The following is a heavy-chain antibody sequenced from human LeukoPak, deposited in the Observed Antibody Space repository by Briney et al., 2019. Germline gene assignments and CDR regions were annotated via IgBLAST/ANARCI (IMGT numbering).Heavy chain of an antibody. J-gene: IGHJ5*02. CDR3: ATYGSGKPNWFDP. V-gene: IGHV4-31*03. D-gene: IGHD3-10*01. CDR2: IYYSGST. Sequence: SETLSLTCTVSGGSISSGGYYWSWIRQHPGKGLEWIGYIYYSGSTYYNPSLKSRVTISVDTSKNQFSLKLSSVTAADTAVYYCATYGSGKPNWFDPWGQGTLVTVSS. CDR1: GGSISSGGYY.